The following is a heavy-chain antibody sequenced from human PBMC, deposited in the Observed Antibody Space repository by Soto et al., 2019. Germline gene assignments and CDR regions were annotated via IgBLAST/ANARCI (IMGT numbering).Heavy chain of an antibody. J-gene: IGHJ4*02. CDR2: IIPVFGTA. V-gene: IGHV1-69*06. D-gene: IGHD4-4*01. CDR3: ARGRVTTALTPFDY. CDR1: GGTFISYA. Sequence: QVQLVQSGAEVKKPGSSVKLSCKVSGGTFISYAISWVRQAPGRGLEWMGGIIPVFGTAKYTQQFQGRVTITAYKSTSTAYMELSSLSSEDTALYYCARGRVTTALTPFDYWGQGTLVTVSS.